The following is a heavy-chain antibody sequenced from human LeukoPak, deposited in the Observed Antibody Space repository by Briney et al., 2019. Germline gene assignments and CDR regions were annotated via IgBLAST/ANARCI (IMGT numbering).Heavy chain of an antibody. CDR3: ARVGYYYDSSGPVRAFDI. CDR1: GGSISSYY. J-gene: IGHJ3*02. Sequence: SETLSLTCTVSGGSISSYYWSWIRQPAGKGLEWIGRIYTSGSTNYNPSLKSRVTISVDTSKNQFSLKLSSVTAADTAVYYCARVGYYYDSSGPVRAFDIWGQGTMVTVSS. CDR2: IYTSGST. D-gene: IGHD3-22*01. V-gene: IGHV4-4*07.